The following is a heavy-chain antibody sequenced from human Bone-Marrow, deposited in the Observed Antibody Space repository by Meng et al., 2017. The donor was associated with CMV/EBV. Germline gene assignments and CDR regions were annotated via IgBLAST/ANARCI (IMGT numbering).Heavy chain of an antibody. V-gene: IGHV3-74*01. CDR1: GFTFSSYW. J-gene: IGHJ3*02. CDR2: INSDGSST. CDR3: ARDGGDAFDI. Sequence: GGSLRLSCAASGFTFSSYWMHWVRQAPGKGLVWVSRINSDGSSTSYADSVKGRFTVSRGNSKYTLYLQMNRLRPEDTAVYYCARDGGDAFDIWGQGTMVTVSS. D-gene: IGHD3-16*01.